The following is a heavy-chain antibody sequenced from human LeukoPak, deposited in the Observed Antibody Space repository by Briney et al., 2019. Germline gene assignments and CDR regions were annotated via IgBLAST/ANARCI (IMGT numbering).Heavy chain of an antibody. CDR3: AELGITMIGGV. Sequence: EGSLRLSCAASGFTFSSYEMNWVRQAPGKRLEWVSYISSSGSTIYYADSVKGRFTISRDNAKNSLYLQMNSLRAEDTAVYYCAELGITMIGGVWGKGTTVTISS. CDR1: GFTFSSYE. J-gene: IGHJ6*04. V-gene: IGHV3-48*03. CDR2: ISSSGSTI. D-gene: IGHD3-10*02.